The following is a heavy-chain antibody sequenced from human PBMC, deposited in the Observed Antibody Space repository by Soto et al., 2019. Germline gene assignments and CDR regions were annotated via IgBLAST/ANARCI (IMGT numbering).Heavy chain of an antibody. J-gene: IGHJ5*02. CDR3: ASALAYYYDSSGYDHWFDP. V-gene: IGHV1-69*13. CDR2: IIPIFGTA. CDR1: GGTFSSYA. Sequence: GASVKVCCKASGGTFSSYAISWVRQAPGQGLEWMGGIIPIFGTANYAQKFQGRVTITADESTSTAYMELSSLRSEDTAVYYCASALAYYYDSSGYDHWFDPWGQGTLVTVSS. D-gene: IGHD3-22*01.